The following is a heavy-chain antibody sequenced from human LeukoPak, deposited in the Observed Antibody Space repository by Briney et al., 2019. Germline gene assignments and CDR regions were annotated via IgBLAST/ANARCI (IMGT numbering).Heavy chain of an antibody. CDR2: ISYDGSGK. CDR1: GFTFSDYA. V-gene: IGHV3-30*01. D-gene: IGHD1-26*01. Sequence: GGSLRLSCAASGFTFSDYAMHWVRQAPGKGLEWVAIISYDGSGKFYADSVKGRFTISRDNSKNTLYLQMNSLRAEDSAVYYCARGDLFRIVGPTTIAYWGQGALVTVSS. J-gene: IGHJ4*02. CDR3: ARGDLFRIVGPTTIAY.